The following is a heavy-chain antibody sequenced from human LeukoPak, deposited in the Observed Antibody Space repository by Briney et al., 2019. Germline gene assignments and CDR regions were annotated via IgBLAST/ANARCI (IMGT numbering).Heavy chain of an antibody. CDR2: ISGSGGST. CDR3: AKGTLVRGVIDWFDP. CDR1: GFTFRDYW. D-gene: IGHD3-10*01. V-gene: IGHV3-23*01. Sequence: GGSLRLSCEASGFTFRDYWMTWVRQAPGKGLEWVSAISGSGGSTYYADSVKGRFTISRDNSKNTLYLQMNSLRAEDTAVYYCAKGTLVRGVIDWFDPWGQGTLVTVSS. J-gene: IGHJ5*02.